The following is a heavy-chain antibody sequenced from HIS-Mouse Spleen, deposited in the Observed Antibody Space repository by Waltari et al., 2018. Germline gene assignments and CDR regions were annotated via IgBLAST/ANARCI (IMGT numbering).Heavy chain of an antibody. Sequence: QLQLQESGPGLVKPSETLSLTCTVSGGSISSSSYYWGWTRQPPGKGLEWIGGIYYSGSTYYNPSLKSRVTISVDTSKNQFSLKLSSVTAADTAVYYCARHEGQQLVTSLFDYWGQGTLVTVSS. CDR1: GGSISSSSYY. D-gene: IGHD6-13*01. CDR3: ARHEGQQLVTSLFDY. CDR2: IYYSGST. V-gene: IGHV4-39*01. J-gene: IGHJ4*02.